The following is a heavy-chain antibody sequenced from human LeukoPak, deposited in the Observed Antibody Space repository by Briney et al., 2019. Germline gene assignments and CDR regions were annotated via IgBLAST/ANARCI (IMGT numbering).Heavy chain of an antibody. J-gene: IGHJ4*02. D-gene: IGHD2-2*01. CDR1: GGSISSSTYY. CDR2: SYYTGST. Sequence: PSETLSLTCTVSGGSISSSTYYWGWIRQPPGKGLEWIGSSYYTGSTYYNPSLKSRVTISVDTSKNQFSLKLSSVTAADTAVYYCARSYAHDYWGQGTLVTVSS. CDR3: ARSYAHDY. V-gene: IGHV4-39*01.